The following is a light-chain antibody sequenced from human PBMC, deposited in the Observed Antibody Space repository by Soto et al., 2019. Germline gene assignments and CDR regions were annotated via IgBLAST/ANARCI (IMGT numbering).Light chain of an antibody. CDR1: QSVRDN. J-gene: IGKJ1*01. V-gene: IGKV3-15*01. Sequence: EILLTQSPATLAVSPGEGATLSCRASQSVRDNLAWYQQKPGQAPRLLIYRASTRATGVPARFSGSGSGTEFTLTISSLQSEDIAVYYCQHYDNWPPWTFGQGTKVEIK. CDR2: RAS. CDR3: QHYDNWPPWT.